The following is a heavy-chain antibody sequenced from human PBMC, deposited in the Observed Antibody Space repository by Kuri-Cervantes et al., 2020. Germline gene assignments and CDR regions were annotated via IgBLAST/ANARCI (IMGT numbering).Heavy chain of an antibody. CDR1: GYTFTSYD. J-gene: IGHJ6*02. Sequence: ASVKVSCKASGYTFTSYDINWVRQATGQGLEWMGWISAYNGNTNYAQKLQGRVTMTTDTSTSTAYMELRSLRSDDTAVYYCARESLVFGYSYGEALIDYYYYGMDVWGQGTTVTVSS. D-gene: IGHD5-18*01. V-gene: IGHV1-18*01. CDR3: ARESLVFGYSYGEALIDYYYYGMDV. CDR2: ISAYNGNT.